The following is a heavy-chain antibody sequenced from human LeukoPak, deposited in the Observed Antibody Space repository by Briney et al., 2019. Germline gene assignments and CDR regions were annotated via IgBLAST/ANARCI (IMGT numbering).Heavy chain of an antibody. CDR3: AREDTPMVNPFDY. CDR1: GYTFTSYG. Sequence: GASVKVSCKASGYTFTSYGISWVRQAPGQGLEWMGGIIPIFGTANYAQKFQGRVTITADESTSTAYMELSSLRSEDTAVYYCAREDTPMVNPFDYWGQGALVTVSS. V-gene: IGHV1-69*13. J-gene: IGHJ4*02. CDR2: IIPIFGTA. D-gene: IGHD5-18*01.